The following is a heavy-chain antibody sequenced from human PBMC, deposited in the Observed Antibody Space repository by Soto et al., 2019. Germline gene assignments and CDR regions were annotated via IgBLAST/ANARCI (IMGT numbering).Heavy chain of an antibody. J-gene: IGHJ3*02. Sequence: QLQLQESGPGLVKPSETLSLTCTVSGGSISSSSYYWGWIRQPPGKGLEWIGRIYYSGSTYYNPFLKNRVTISVDTSKNQFSLKLSSVTAADTAVYYCARARKWLLFPDAFGIWGQGTMVTVSS. V-gene: IGHV4-39*01. D-gene: IGHD5-12*01. CDR3: ARARKWLLFPDAFGI. CDR2: IYYSGST. CDR1: GGSISSSSYY.